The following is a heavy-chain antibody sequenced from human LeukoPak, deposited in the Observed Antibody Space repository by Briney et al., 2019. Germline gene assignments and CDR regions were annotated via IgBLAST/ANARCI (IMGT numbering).Heavy chain of an antibody. V-gene: IGHV3-74*01. D-gene: IGHD3-10*01. Sequence: TGGSLRLSCAASGFSISDYWMHWVRQVPGKGLVWVSRIRSDGTTTDYGDSAKGRFTTSRDNAKNILYLQMNSLTAEDTALYYCTRAHRNGASFFAFWGQGTLVTVSS. J-gene: IGHJ4*02. CDR2: IRSDGTTT. CDR1: GFSISDYW. CDR3: TRAHRNGASFFAF.